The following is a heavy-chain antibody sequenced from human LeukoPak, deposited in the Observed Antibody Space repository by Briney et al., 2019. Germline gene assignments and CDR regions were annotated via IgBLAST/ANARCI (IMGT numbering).Heavy chain of an antibody. CDR3: AKELRSHTGWPFDY. CDR1: GFSVNNLY. CDR2: INGGGDTT. D-gene: IGHD5-12*01. Sequence: PGGSLILSCAASGFSVNNLYMSWVRQAPGKGLEWVSAINGGGDTTYYVDSVNGRFTISRDNSKNTLYLQVNSLTAEDTAVYYCAKELRSHTGWPFDYWGQGTLVTVSS. J-gene: IGHJ4*02. V-gene: IGHV3-23*01.